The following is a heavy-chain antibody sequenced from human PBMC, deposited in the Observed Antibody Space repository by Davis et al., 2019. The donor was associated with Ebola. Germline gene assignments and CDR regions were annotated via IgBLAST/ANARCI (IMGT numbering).Heavy chain of an antibody. CDR3: VKDSSNIWFDI. Sequence: GGSLRLSCAASGFTFSSYSMNWVRQAPGKGLEWVSSISSSSSYIYYADSVKGRFAISRDNSRGTLYLQMNSLRVEDSAIYYFVKDSSNIWFDIWGQGTLVTVSS. J-gene: IGHJ3*02. CDR1: GFTFSSYS. V-gene: IGHV3-21*04. D-gene: IGHD2/OR15-2a*01. CDR2: ISSSSSYI.